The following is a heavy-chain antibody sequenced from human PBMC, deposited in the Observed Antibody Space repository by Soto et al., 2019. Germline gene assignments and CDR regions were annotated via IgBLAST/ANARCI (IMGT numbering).Heavy chain of an antibody. CDR3: ARDLSPRYYDILTGYENWFDP. J-gene: IGHJ5*02. Sequence: PSETLSLTCTVSGGSISSGGYYWSWIRQHPGKGLEWIGYIYYSGSTYYNPSLKSRVTISVDTSKNQFSLKLSSVTAADTAVYYCARDLSPRYYDILTGYENWFDPWGQRTLVTVSS. CDR1: GGSISSGGYY. V-gene: IGHV4-31*03. D-gene: IGHD3-9*01. CDR2: IYYSGST.